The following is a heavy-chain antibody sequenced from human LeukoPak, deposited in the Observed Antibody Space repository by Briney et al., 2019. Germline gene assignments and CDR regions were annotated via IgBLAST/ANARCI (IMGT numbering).Heavy chain of an antibody. D-gene: IGHD2-2*01. J-gene: IGHJ6*02. CDR3: ARGGYCSSTSCYRYYYGMDV. CDR1: GGPFSVYY. CDR2: INHSGGT. V-gene: IGHV4-34*01. Sequence: SETLSLTCAVYGGPFSVYYWSWIRQPPGKGLEWIGEINHSGGTNYNPSLKSRVTISVDTSKNQFSLKLSSVTAADTAVYYCARGGYCSSTSCYRYYYGMDVWGQETTVTVSS.